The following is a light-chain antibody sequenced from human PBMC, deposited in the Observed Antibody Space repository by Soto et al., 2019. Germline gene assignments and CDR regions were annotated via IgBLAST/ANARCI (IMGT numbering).Light chain of an antibody. Sequence: QSALTQPASVSGSPGQSITISCTGTSSDFGSFNYVSWFQQYPGKAPKLMIFEVSNRPSGVSIRFSGSKSGNTASLTISGLQAEDEADYYCSSNTSSGTLVFGGGTKVTVL. CDR1: SSDFGSFNY. CDR3: SSNTSSGTLV. CDR2: EVS. V-gene: IGLV2-14*01. J-gene: IGLJ3*02.